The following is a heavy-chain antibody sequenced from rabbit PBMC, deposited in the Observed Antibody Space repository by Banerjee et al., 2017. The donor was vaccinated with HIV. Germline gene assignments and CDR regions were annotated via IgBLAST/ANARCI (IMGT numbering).Heavy chain of an antibody. V-gene: IGHV1S40*01. Sequence: QSLEESGGDLVKPGASLPLTCTASGFSFSSSNWICWVRQATAKGLEWIACIYGGNSDNTDYARWAKGRFAISKTSSTTVTLEMTSLTAADTATYFCARDVISGDGYAFNLWGPGTLVTVS. CDR1: GFSFSSSNW. J-gene: IGHJ4*01. D-gene: IGHD6-1*01. CDR3: ARDVISGDGYAFNL. CDR2: IYGGNSDNT.